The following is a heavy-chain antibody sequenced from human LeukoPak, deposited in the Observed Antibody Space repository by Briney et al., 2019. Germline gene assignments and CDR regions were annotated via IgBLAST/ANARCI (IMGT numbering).Heavy chain of an antibody. Sequence: GGSLRLSCAASGFTVSSNYMSWVRQAPGKGLEWVSVIYSDGNTYYTDSVKGRFTISRDSSKNTLYLHMNSLRAEDTAVYYCAKGGSAYDNPFDYWGQGTLVTVSS. CDR3: AKGGSAYDNPFDY. V-gene: IGHV3-53*01. D-gene: IGHD5-12*01. J-gene: IGHJ4*02. CDR2: IYSDGNT. CDR1: GFTVSSNY.